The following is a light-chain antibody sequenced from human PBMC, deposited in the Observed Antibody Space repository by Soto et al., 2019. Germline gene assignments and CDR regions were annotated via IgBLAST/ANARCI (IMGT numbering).Light chain of an antibody. Sequence: EIVMTQSPATLSVSPGERATLSCRASQSVSSNLAWYQQKPGQAPRLLIYGASSRATGIPDRFSGSGSGTEFTLTISGLQSADFATYFCQQYNNWPQTFGQGTKVDIK. CDR3: QQYNNWPQT. J-gene: IGKJ1*01. CDR2: GAS. V-gene: IGKV3D-15*01. CDR1: QSVSSN.